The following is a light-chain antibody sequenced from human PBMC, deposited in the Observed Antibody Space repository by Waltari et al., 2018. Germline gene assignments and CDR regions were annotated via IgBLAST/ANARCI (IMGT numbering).Light chain of an antibody. CDR2: EVT. CDR3: CSRANKGNLVV. CDR1: SGAVGAYNM. Sequence: QSALPQPASVSGTPGQTITISCPGTSGAVGAYNMVSWFQQHPGQVPKLMITEVTKRPSGFSFRFSGSKYGNTASLTISGLQAEGEAEYCCCSRANKGNLVVSGGGTKLTVL. J-gene: IGLJ3*02. V-gene: IGLV2-23*02.